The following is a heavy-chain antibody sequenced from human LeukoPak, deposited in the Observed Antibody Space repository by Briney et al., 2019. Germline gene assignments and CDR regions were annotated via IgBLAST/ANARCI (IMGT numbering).Heavy chain of an antibody. CDR3: ARAGHYDFWSGYYKGNDY. Sequence: PGGSLRLSCAASGFTFSSYSMNWARQAPGKGLEWISSISSSSSYIYYADSVKGRFTISRDNAKNSLYLQMNSLRAEDTAVYYCARAGHYDFWSGYYKGNDYWGQGTLVTVSS. J-gene: IGHJ4*02. V-gene: IGHV3-21*01. D-gene: IGHD3-3*01. CDR1: GFTFSSYS. CDR2: ISSSSSYI.